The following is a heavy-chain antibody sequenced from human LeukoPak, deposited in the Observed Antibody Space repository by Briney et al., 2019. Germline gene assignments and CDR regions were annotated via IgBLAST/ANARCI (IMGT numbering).Heavy chain of an antibody. CDR3: ATLLLGAPAWWPPTLA. V-gene: IGHV1-24*01. CDR1: GYTLTELS. CDR2: FDPEDGET. Sequence: GASVKVSCKVSGYTLTELSMHWVRQAPGKGLEWMGGFDPEDGETIYAQKFQGRVTMTEDTSTDTAYMELSSLRSEDTAVYYCATLLLGAPAWWPPTLAWGQGTLVTVSS. J-gene: IGHJ5*02. D-gene: IGHD1-26*01.